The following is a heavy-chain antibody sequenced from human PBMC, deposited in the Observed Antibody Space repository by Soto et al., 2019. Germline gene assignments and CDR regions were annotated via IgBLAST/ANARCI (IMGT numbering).Heavy chain of an antibody. CDR2: IYWDDVK. V-gene: IGHV2-5*02. Sequence: QINLKESGPTLVKPTQTLTLTCTFSGFSLSTSGVGVGWIRQPPGKALEWLALIYWDDVKRYSPSLKCRLTVTKDTPKIQVILTMTNMDPVDTATYYCAHSRSLLYYYDSSGYYYSSFDYWGQGTLGSGSS. D-gene: IGHD3-22*01. J-gene: IGHJ4*02. CDR1: GFSLSTSGVG. CDR3: AHSRSLLYYYDSSGYYYSSFDY.